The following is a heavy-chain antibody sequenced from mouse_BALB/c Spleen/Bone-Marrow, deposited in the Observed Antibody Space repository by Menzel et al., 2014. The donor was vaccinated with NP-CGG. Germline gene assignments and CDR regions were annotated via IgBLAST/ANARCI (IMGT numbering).Heavy chain of an antibody. CDR1: GYTFTSYW. Sequence: VQLQESGPELVRPGASVKMSCKASGYTFTSYWMHWVKQRPGQGLEWIGMIDPSNSETRLNQKFKDKATLNVDKSSNTAYMQLSSLTSEDSAVYYCARNYRYPRPCAMDYWGQGTSVTVSS. CDR2: IDPSNSET. CDR3: ARNYRYPRPCAMDY. D-gene: IGHD2-14*01. J-gene: IGHJ4*01. V-gene: IGHV1S127*01.